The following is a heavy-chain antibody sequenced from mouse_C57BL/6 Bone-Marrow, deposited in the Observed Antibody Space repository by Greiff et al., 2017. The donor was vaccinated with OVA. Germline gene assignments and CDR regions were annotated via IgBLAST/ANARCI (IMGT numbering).Heavy chain of an antibody. CDR1: GYTFTDSY. J-gene: IGHJ3*01. CDR2: INPYNGGT. CDR3: ASLGPGGFAY. V-gene: IGHV1-19*01. Sequence: VQLQQSGPVLVKPGASVKMSCKASGYTFTDSYMNWVKQSHGKSLEWIGVINPYNGGTSYNQKFKGKATLTVDKSSSTAYMQLNSLTSEDSAVYYCASLGPGGFAYWGQGTLVTVSA.